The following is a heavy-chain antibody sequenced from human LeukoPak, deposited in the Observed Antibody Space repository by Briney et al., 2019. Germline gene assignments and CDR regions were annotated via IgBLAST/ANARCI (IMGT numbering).Heavy chain of an antibody. CDR2: ISYDGSNK. V-gene: IGHV3-30*04. CDR1: GFTFSSYA. D-gene: IGHD2-15*01. J-gene: IGHJ4*02. CDR3: AKDGGGIDY. Sequence: GGSLRLSCAASGFTFSSYAMHWVRQAPGKGLEWVAVISYDGSNKYYADSVKGRFTISRDNSKNTLYLQMNSLRAEDTAVYYCAKDGGGIDYWGQGTLVTVSS.